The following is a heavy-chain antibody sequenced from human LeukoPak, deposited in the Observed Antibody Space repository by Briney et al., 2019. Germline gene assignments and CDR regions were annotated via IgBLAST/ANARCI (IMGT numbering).Heavy chain of an antibody. V-gene: IGHV3-48*04. D-gene: IGHD6-6*01. Sequence: GGSLRLSCAASGFIFSDYSMNWVRQAPGKGLEWVSHITSSSSTIYYADSLKGRFTISRDNAKNSLYLQMNSLRAEDTGVYFCATSAGAAPRGDDWGQGTLVTVSS. CDR1: GFIFSDYS. CDR3: ATSAGAAPRGDD. CDR2: ITSSSSTI. J-gene: IGHJ4*02.